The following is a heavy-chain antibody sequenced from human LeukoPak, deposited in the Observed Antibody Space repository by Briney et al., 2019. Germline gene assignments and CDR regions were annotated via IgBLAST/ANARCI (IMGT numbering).Heavy chain of an antibody. CDR2: ISGSGGST. CDR3: AKVGGVIAAAGNFDY. Sequence: GGSLRLSCAASAFTFSSYAMSWVRQAPGKGLEWVSAISGSGGSTYYADSVKGRFTISRDNSKNTLYLQMNSLRAEDTAVYYCAKVGGVIAAAGNFDYWGQGTLVTVSS. D-gene: IGHD6-13*01. CDR1: AFTFSSYA. J-gene: IGHJ4*02. V-gene: IGHV3-23*01.